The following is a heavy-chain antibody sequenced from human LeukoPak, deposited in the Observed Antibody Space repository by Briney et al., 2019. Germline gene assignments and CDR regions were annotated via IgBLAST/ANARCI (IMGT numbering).Heavy chain of an antibody. Sequence: ASVKVSCKASGYTFTSYDINWVRQATGQGLEWMGWMNPNNGNTGYAQKFQGRVTMTRNTSISTAYMELSSLRSEDTAVYYYARPAVAGTGDWFDPWGQGTLVTVSS. CDR2: MNPNNGNT. CDR1: GYTFTSYD. CDR3: ARPAVAGTGDWFDP. V-gene: IGHV1-8*01. D-gene: IGHD6-19*01. J-gene: IGHJ5*02.